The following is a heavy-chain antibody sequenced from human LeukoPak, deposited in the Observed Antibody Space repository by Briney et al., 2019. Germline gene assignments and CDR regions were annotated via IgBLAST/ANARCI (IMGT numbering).Heavy chain of an antibody. CDR1: GFSFSSYE. Sequence: PGGSLRLSCAASGFSFSSYEMNWVRQAPGKGLEWVSYISSSGSTRYYADSVKGRFTISRDNAKNSLYLQMNSLRAEDTAVYYCAREKEGYCSRTSCYLDYYYYYMDVWGKGTTVTISS. J-gene: IGHJ6*03. V-gene: IGHV3-48*03. CDR3: AREKEGYCSRTSCYLDYYYYYMDV. D-gene: IGHD2-2*01. CDR2: ISSSGSTR.